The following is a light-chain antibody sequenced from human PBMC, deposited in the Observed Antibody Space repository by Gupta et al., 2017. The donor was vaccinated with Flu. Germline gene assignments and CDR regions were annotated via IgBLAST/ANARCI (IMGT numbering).Light chain of an antibody. CDR3: CSYAGNYNLV. CDR2: DVS. Sequence: QSALTQPRPGSGSTGQSVTIPCTGTSSDVGGYNYVSWYQHHPDKATKLMIYDVSKRPSGVPVRFSGSKSGNTASLTISGLQAEDEAEYYCCSYAGNYNLVFGGGTKLTVL. CDR1: SSDVGGYNY. V-gene: IGLV2-11*01. J-gene: IGLJ3*02.